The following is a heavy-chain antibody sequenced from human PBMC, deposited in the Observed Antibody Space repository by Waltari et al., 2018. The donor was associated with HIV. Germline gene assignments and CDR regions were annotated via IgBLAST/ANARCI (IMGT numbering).Heavy chain of an antibody. J-gene: IGHJ6*02. CDR1: GGSISSYY. D-gene: IGHD1-26*01. V-gene: IGHV4-59*01. Sequence: QVQLQESGPGLVKPSETLSLTCTVSGGSISSYYWSCIRQPPGKGLEWIGYIYYSGSTNYNPSLKSRVTRSVDTSKNQFSLKLSSVSAAYTAVYYCARSYSGSSDYYYYYGMDVWGQGTTVTVSS. CDR3: ARSYSGSSDYYYYYGMDV. CDR2: IYYSGST.